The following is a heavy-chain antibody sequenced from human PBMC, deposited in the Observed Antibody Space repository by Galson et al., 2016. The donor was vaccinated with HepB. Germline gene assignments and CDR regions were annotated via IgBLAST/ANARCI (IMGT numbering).Heavy chain of an antibody. D-gene: IGHD5-24*01. J-gene: IGHJ4*02. CDR2: ISGSGGST. CDR1: GFTFSSYA. V-gene: IGHV3-23*01. Sequence: SLRLSCAASGFTFSSYAMSWVRQAPGKGLEWVSAISGSGGSTYYADSVKGRFTISRDNAKNSLYVQMNSLRVEDTAVYYCARDPGYITAAPFFDYWGQGTLVTVSS. CDR3: ARDPGYITAAPFFDY.